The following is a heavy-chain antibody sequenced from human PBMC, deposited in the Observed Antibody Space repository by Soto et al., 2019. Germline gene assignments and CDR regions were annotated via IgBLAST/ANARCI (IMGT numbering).Heavy chain of an antibody. J-gene: IGHJ4*02. CDR3: ARSDNNLAH. D-gene: IGHD1-1*01. Sequence: QVQLVQSGAEVKKPGSSVKVSCKASGGTFSSYTISWVRQAPGQGLEWMGRIIPILGIANYAQKFQGRVTITADKSTSTDYMELSSLSSEDTAVYYCARSDNNLAHWGQGTLVTVSS. CDR2: IIPILGIA. CDR1: GGTFSSYT. V-gene: IGHV1-69*02.